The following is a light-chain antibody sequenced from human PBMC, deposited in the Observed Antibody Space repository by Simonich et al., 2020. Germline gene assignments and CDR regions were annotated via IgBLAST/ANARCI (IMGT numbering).Light chain of an antibody. CDR1: QSISSY. CDR2: AAS. V-gene: IGKV1-39*01. J-gene: IGKJ2*01. CDR3: QQSYSTPYT. Sequence: DIQITQSPSSLSASVGDRVTITCRPSQSISSYLNWYLQKPGKATKLLIYAASSLQSGVPSRFSGSGSGTEFTLTISRLQPEDFATYYCQQSYSTPYTFGQGTKLEIK.